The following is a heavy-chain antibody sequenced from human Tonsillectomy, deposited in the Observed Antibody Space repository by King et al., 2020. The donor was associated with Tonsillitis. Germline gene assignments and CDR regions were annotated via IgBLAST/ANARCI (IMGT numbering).Heavy chain of an antibody. Sequence: VQLVESGGGLVKPGGSLRLSYAASGFTFSDYYMSWIRQAPGKGLEWVSYISSSSSYTNYADSVKGRFTISRDNAKNSLYLQMNSLRAEDTAVYYCARGSVGSGPHYYYYYYMDVWGKGTTVTVSS. CDR2: ISSSSSYT. CDR3: ARGSVGSGPHYYYYYYMDV. V-gene: IGHV3-11*05. D-gene: IGHD6-19*01. J-gene: IGHJ6*03. CDR1: GFTFSDYY.